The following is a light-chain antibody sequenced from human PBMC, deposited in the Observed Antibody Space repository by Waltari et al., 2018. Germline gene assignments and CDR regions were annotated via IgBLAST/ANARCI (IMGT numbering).Light chain of an antibody. V-gene: IGLV2-23*02. CDR2: DVS. Sequence: QSALSQPASVSASFGQSITIPCTGTSSDGGYSDSVSWYQHHPGKAPKFIIYDVSKRPSGVPNRFSGSKYGKRASLTISGLQPDDEAVYYCCAFAVGDTYVFGSGTNVTV. CDR3: CAFAVGDTYV. J-gene: IGLJ1*01. CDR1: SSDGGYSDS.